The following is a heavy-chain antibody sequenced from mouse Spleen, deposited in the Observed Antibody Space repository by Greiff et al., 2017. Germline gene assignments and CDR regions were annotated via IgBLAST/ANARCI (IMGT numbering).Heavy chain of an antibody. J-gene: IGHJ1*01. CDR3: ARARITTVVATDWYFDV. D-gene: IGHD1-1*01. V-gene: IGHV5-9*04. CDR1: GFTFSSYA. CDR2: ISSGGGNT. Sequence: EVKVVESGGGLVKLGGSLKLSCAASGFTFSSYAMSWVRQTPEKRLEWVATISSGGGNTYYPDSVKGRFTISRDNAKNTLYLQMSSLKSEDTAMYYCARARITTVVATDWYFDVWGAGTTVTVSS.